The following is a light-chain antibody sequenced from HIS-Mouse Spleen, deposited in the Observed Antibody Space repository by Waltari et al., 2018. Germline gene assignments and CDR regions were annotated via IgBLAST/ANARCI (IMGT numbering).Light chain of an antibody. CDR1: ALPKKKY. J-gene: IGLJ2*01. V-gene: IGLV3-10*01. CDR2: EDS. CDR3: YSTDSSGNHRV. Sequence: SYELTQPPSVSVSPGQTARNTCSGGALPKKKYSLLYQQKSGQAPVLVIYEDSKRPSGIPERFSGSSSGTMATLTISGAQVEDEADYYCYSTDSSGNHRVFGGGTKLTVL.